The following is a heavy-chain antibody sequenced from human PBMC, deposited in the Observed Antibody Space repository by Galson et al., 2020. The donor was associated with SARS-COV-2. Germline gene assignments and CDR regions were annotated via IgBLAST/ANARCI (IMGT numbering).Heavy chain of an antibody. J-gene: IGHJ4*02. V-gene: IGHV3-33*01. CDR3: ASSIQVAGAIYY. Sequence: GGSLRLSCAASGFIFGHYAMHWVRQAPGKGLEWVAVIWSDGNNKYYGDSVEGRFTISRDNSKNTLNLQMNSLRAEDTAVYYCASSIQVAGAIYYWGQGALVTVSS. CDR1: GFIFGHYA. D-gene: IGHD6-19*01. CDR2: IWSDGNNK.